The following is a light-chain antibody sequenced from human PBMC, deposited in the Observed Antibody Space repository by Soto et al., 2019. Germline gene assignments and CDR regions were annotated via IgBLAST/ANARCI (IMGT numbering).Light chain of an antibody. J-gene: IGKJ3*01. CDR1: QSISTY. CDR3: QQSYSTPYT. Sequence: DIQMTQSPSSLSASVGDRVTITCRASQSISTYLNWYQQKAGKAPKVMIHAAPSLQSGVPSRFSGGGSGTAFTLTISSLQPDDFDPYYYQQSYSTPYTFAPGTKVDS. V-gene: IGKV1-39*01. CDR2: AAP.